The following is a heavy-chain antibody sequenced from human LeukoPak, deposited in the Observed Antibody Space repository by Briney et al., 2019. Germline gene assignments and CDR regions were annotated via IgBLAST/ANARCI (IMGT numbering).Heavy chain of an antibody. CDR1: GFTFSSYE. Sequence: GGSLRLSCAASGFTFSSYEMDWVRQAPGKGLEWVSYISSGGTTIYYADSMKGRFTISRDNAKNSLYLQMNSLRAEDTAVYYCARDPPGYTSWGQGTLVTVSS. CDR3: ARDPPGYTS. J-gene: IGHJ5*02. D-gene: IGHD6-13*01. V-gene: IGHV3-48*03. CDR2: ISSGGTTI.